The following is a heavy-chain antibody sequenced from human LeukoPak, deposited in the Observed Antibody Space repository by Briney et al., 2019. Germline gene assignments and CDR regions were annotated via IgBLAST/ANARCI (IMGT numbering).Heavy chain of an antibody. Sequence: GASVKVSCKASGYTFTSHGISWVRQAPGQGLEWVGWISAYNGNTNYAQKLQGRVTMTTDTSTSTAYMELRSLRSDDTAVYYCARNYGDRIPNYYYYGMDVWGQGTTVTVSS. V-gene: IGHV1-18*01. CDR2: ISAYNGNT. CDR1: GYTFTSHG. D-gene: IGHD4-17*01. CDR3: ARNYGDRIPNYYYYGMDV. J-gene: IGHJ6*02.